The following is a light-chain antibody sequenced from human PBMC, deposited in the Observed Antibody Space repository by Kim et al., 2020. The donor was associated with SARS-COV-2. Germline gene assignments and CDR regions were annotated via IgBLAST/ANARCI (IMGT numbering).Light chain of an antibody. CDR2: QDS. CDR1: KLGDKY. Sequence: SYELTQPPSVSVSPGQTASITCSGDKLGDKYACWYQQKPGQSPVLVIYQDSKRPSGIPERFSGSNSGNTATLTISETQATDEADYYCQAWDSSTVVFGGGTQLTVL. J-gene: IGLJ2*01. CDR3: QAWDSSTVV. V-gene: IGLV3-1*01.